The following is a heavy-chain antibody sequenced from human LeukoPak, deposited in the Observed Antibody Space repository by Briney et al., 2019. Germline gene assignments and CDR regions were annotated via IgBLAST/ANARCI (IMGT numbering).Heavy chain of an antibody. V-gene: IGHV4-30-4*01. CDR3: ARGKNYFDY. J-gene: IGHJ4*02. CDR1: GGSISSGDYY. CDR2: IYYSGST. Sequence: SETLSLTCTVSGGSISSGDYYWSWIRQPPGKGLEWIGYIYYSGSTYYNPSLKSRVTISVDTSKSQFSLKPSSVTAADTAVYYCARGKNYFDYWGQGTLVTVSS.